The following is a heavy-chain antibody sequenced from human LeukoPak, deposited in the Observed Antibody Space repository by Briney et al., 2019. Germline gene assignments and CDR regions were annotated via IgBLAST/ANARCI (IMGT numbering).Heavy chain of an antibody. V-gene: IGHV1-46*01. CDR1: GYTFTNFY. CDR2: INPSSGST. CDR3: ARGYCSSTNCLPGGY. D-gene: IGHD2-2*01. J-gene: IGHJ4*02. Sequence: GASVKVSCKASGYTFTNFYIRWVRQAPGQGLEWMGMINPSSGSTTYAQTFQGRVTTTRDTSTSTVHMELTSLRSEDTALYYCARGYCSSTNCLPGGYWGQGTLVTVSS.